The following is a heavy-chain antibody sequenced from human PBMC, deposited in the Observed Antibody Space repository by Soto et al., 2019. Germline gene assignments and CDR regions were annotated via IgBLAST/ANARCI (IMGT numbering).Heavy chain of an antibody. V-gene: IGHV1-69*13. CDR1: GGTFSSYA. CDR3: ARSSSSWYEGGYNWFDP. CDR2: IIPIFGTA. Sequence: GASVKVSCKASGGTFSSYAISWVRQAPGQGLEWMGGIIPIFGTANYAQKFQGRVTITADESTSTAYMELSSLRSEDTAVYYCARSSSSWYEGGYNWFDPWGQGTLVTVSS. J-gene: IGHJ5*02. D-gene: IGHD6-13*01.